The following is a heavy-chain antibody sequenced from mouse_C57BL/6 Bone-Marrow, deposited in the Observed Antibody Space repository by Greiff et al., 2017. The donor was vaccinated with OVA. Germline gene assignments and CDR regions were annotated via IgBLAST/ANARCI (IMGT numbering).Heavy chain of an antibody. CDR2: IWGGGST. J-gene: IGHJ1*03. CDR1: GFSLTSYG. CDR3: ARMVIARGYFDV. V-gene: IGHV2-2*01. Sequence: VKLQESGPGLVQPSQSLSITCTVSGFSLTSYGVHWVRQSPGKGLEWLGVIWGGGSTDYNAAFISRLSISKDNSKSQVFFKMNSLQADDTAIYYCARMVIARGYFDVWGTGTTVTVSS.